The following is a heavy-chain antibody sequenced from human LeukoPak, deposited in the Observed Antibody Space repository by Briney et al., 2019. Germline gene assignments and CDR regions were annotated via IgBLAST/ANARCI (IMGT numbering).Heavy chain of an antibody. Sequence: GGTLRLSCAAPGFTFSSYAMNWVRQAPGKGLEWVSTIGGSGATTYYADSVRGRFTISRDNSNNTLYLQMSSLRAEDTAVYFCAKEYGYDYNYFYSMDVWGKGTTVTISS. J-gene: IGHJ6*03. CDR2: IGGSGATT. V-gene: IGHV3-23*01. CDR3: AKEYGYDYNYFYSMDV. CDR1: GFTFSSYA. D-gene: IGHD1-1*01.